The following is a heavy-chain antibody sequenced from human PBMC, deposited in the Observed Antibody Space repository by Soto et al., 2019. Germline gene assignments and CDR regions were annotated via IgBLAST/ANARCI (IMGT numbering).Heavy chain of an antibody. CDR2: ISGSGGST. D-gene: IGHD3-3*01. J-gene: IGHJ4*02. CDR3: AKDYGFWSGYYSPYFDY. CDR1: GFTFSSYA. V-gene: IGHV3-23*01. Sequence: AGGSLRLSCAASGFTFSSYAMSWVRQAPGKGLEWVSAISGSGGSTYYADSVKGRFTISRDNSKNTLYLQMNSLRAEDTAVYYCAKDYGFWSGYYSPYFDYWGQGTLVTVS.